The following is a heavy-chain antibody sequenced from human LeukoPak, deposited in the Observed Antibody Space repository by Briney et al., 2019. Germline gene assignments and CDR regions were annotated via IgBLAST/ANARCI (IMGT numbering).Heavy chain of an antibody. CDR1: GFTLTSYA. J-gene: IGHJ3*02. Sequence: GGSLRLSCAASGFTLTSYAMSWVRQAPGKGLAWVSAISSTGRNTYYADSVKGRFTISRDNAKNSFYLQMNSLRAEDTAIYYCARVSSGSSNDAFDIWGQGTMVTVSS. CDR2: ISSTGRNT. CDR3: ARVSSGSSNDAFDI. V-gene: IGHV3-23*01. D-gene: IGHD1-26*01.